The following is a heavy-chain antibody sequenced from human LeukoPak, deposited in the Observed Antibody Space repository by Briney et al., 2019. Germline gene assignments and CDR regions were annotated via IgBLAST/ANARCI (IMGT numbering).Heavy chain of an antibody. Sequence: SETLSLTCAVYGGSFSGYYWSWIRQPPGKGLEWIGEINHSGSTNYNPSLKSRVTISVDTSKNQFSLKLSSVTAADTAVYYCASRSESHYYGSGSYYKGGFDPWGQGTLVTVSS. CDR2: INHSGST. J-gene: IGHJ5*02. V-gene: IGHV4-34*01. CDR1: GGSFSGYY. D-gene: IGHD3-10*01. CDR3: ASRSESHYYGSGSYYKGGFDP.